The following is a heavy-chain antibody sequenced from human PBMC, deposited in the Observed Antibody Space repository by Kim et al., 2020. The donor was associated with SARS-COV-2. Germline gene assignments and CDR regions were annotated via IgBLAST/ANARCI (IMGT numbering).Heavy chain of an antibody. CDR2: ISGSGGST. D-gene: IGHD3-10*01. V-gene: IGHV3-23*01. CDR1: GFTFSSYA. CDR3: AKGYGSGEFGY. Sequence: GGSLRLSCAASGFTFSSYAMSWVRLAPGKGLEWVSAISGSGGSTYYADSVKGRFTISRDNSKNTLYLQMNSLRAEDTAVYYCAKGYGSGEFGYWGQGTLVTVSS. J-gene: IGHJ4*02.